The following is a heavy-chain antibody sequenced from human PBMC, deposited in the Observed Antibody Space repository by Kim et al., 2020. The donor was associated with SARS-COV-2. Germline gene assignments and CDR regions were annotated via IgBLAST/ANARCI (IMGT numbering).Heavy chain of an antibody. V-gene: IGHV4-4*02. CDR3: ARGVSSDWNRRAWFDR. J-gene: IGHJ5*02. CDR1: GASISSSSC. D-gene: IGHD2-21*01. CDR2: VDHSGTT. Sequence: SETLSLTCVVSGASISSSSCWSWVRQPPGRGLEWIGEVDHSGTTSYNVSLKNRVIILVDKAKNHFSLRLTCVSAADTAVYYCARGVSSDWNRRAWFDRCGQATLVIVS.